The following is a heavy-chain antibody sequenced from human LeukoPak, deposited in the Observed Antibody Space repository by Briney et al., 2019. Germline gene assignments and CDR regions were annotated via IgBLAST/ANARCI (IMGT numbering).Heavy chain of an antibody. Sequence: GGSLRLSCAASGFTFRSYAMHWVRQAPGKGLEWVAVISYDGSNKYYADSVKGRFTISRDNSKNTLYLQMNSLRAEDTAVYYCAKNPREAHYYYYYYMDVWGKGTTVTVSS. J-gene: IGHJ6*03. CDR2: ISYDGSNK. CDR3: AKNPREAHYYYYYYMDV. CDR1: GFTFRSYA. V-gene: IGHV3-30*18.